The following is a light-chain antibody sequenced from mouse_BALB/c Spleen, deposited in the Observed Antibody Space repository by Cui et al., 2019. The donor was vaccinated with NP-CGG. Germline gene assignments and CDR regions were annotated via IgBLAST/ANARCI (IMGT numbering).Light chain of an antibody. V-gene: IGLV1*01. Sequence: AVVTQESEHTTSPGETVTLTCRSSTGTVTTSNYANWVQEKPDHLFTGLIGGTNNRPPGVPARFSGSLIGDKAALTITGAQTEDEAMYFCALWYSNHWVFGGGTKLTVL. J-gene: IGLJ1*01. CDR1: TGTVTTSNY. CDR2: GTN. CDR3: ALWYSNHWV.